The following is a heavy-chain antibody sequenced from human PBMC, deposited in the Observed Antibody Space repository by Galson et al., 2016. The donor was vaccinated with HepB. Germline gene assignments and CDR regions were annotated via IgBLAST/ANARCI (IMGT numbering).Heavy chain of an antibody. CDR3: VRAFTGNTYGYYY. D-gene: IGHD5-18*01. CDR2: ISATTGVT. Sequence: SLRLSCAASGLTISNYNMNWVRLAPGKGPEWVSYISATTGVTYYADSVRGRFTISSDNATNSVYLQMNSLRAEDTAVYYCVRAFTGNTYGYYYWGQGTLVTVSS. V-gene: IGHV3-48*01. J-gene: IGHJ4*02. CDR1: GLTISNYN.